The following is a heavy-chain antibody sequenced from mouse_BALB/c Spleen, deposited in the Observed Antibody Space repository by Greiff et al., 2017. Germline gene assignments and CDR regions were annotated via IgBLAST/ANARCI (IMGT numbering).Heavy chain of an antibody. Sequence: DVMLVESGGGLVQPGGSLKLSCAASGFTFSSYTMSWVRQTPEKRLEWVAYISNGGGSTYYPDTVKGRFTISRDNAKNTLYLQMSSLKSEDTAMYYCARQRPSHYGYDAMDYWGQGTSVTVSS. V-gene: IGHV5-12-2*01. CDR1: GFTFSSYT. J-gene: IGHJ4*01. CDR3: ARQRPSHYGYDAMDY. CDR2: ISNGGGST. D-gene: IGHD1-2*01.